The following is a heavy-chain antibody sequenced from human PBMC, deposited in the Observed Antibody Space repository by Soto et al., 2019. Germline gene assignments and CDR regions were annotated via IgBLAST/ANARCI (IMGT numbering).Heavy chain of an antibody. CDR2: INGDGSST. V-gene: IGHV3-74*03. Sequence: EVQLVESGGGLVQPGGSLRLSCAASGFTFSRYWMHWVRQAPGEGLVWVSRINGDGSSTTYAESVKGRFTISRDNVMSMGYLQRNSGRVEDTATYFCAGDGIAVAGTGNFDFWGQGTLVTVSS. CDR1: GFTFSRYW. D-gene: IGHD6-19*01. CDR3: AGDGIAVAGTGNFDF. J-gene: IGHJ4*02.